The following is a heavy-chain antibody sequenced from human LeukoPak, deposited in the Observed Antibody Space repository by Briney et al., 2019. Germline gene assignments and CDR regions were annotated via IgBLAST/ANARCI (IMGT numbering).Heavy chain of an antibody. CDR3: AIATVATTRTWGY. Sequence: GASVKVSCKASGGTFISYAISWVRQAPGQGLEWMGGIIPIFGTANYAQKFQGRVTITVDESTSTAYMELSSLRSEDTAVYYCAIATVATTRTWGYWGQGTLVTVSS. J-gene: IGHJ4*02. V-gene: IGHV1-69*01. CDR1: GGTFISYA. D-gene: IGHD4-11*01. CDR2: IIPIFGTA.